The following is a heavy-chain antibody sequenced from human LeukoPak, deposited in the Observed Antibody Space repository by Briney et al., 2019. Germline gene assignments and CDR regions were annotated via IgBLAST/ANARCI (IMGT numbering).Heavy chain of an antibody. D-gene: IGHD3-10*01. CDR3: ARGHSGSDHLGLDY. J-gene: IGHJ4*02. CDR2: MNPNSGNT. Sequence: ASVKVSCKASGYTFTSYDINWVRQATGQGLEWMGWMNPNSGNTGYAQKFQGRVTMTRNTSISTAYMELSSLRSEDTAVYYCARGHSGSDHLGLDYWGQGTLVAVSS. CDR1: GYTFTSYD. V-gene: IGHV1-8*01.